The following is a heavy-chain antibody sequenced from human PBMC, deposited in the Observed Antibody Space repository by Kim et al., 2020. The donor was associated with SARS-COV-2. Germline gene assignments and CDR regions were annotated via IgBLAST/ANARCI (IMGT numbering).Heavy chain of an antibody. CDR3: AKNEAAAGPDYYDYMNV. CDR2: ISGNGGST. J-gene: IGHJ6*03. V-gene: IGHV3-23*01. CDR1: GFTFSSYA. D-gene: IGHD6-25*01. Sequence: GGSLRLSCAASGFTFSSYAMSWVRQAPGKGLEWVSSISGNGGSTSYEDSVTGRFTFSRDNSKNKLYLQLNSHRAEDTAVSDYAKNEAAAGPDYYDYMNV.